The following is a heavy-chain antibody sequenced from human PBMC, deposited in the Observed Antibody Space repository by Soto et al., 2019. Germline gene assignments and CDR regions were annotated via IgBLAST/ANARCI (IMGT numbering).Heavy chain of an antibody. CDR1: GGSISSGDYY. V-gene: IGHV4-30-4*01. CDR2: IYYSGST. Sequence: PSETLSLTCTVSGGSISSGDYYWSWIRQPPGKGLEWIGYIYYSGSTYYNPSLKSRVTISVDTSKNQFSLKLSSVTAADTAVYYCARDQRGPTHWFDPWGQGTLVTVSS. J-gene: IGHJ5*02. CDR3: ARDQRGPTHWFDP. D-gene: IGHD3-10*01.